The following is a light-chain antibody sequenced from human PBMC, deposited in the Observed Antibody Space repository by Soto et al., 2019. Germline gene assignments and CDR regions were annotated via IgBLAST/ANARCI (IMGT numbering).Light chain of an antibody. CDR1: QSISSY. CDR3: QQSYSTPPYT. Sequence: DIQMTQSPSSLSASVGDRVTITCRASQSISSYLHWYQQKPGKAPKLLIYAASSLQSGVPSRFSGSGSGTDFTLPISSLQPEDFATYYCQQSYSTPPYTFGQGTKLEIK. V-gene: IGKV1-39*01. CDR2: AAS. J-gene: IGKJ2*01.